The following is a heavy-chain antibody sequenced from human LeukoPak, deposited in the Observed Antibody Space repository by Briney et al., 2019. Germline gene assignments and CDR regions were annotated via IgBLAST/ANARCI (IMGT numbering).Heavy chain of an antibody. D-gene: IGHD3-22*01. V-gene: IGHV3-7*04. CDR1: GFIFSSYW. J-gene: IGHJ3*02. CDR2: IKQDGSEK. Sequence: GGSLRLSCAASGFIFSSYWMSWVRQAPGKGLEWVANIKQDGSEKYYVDSVKGRFTISRDNAKKSLYLQMNSLRAEDTAVYYCARAKYDSSGYYYSGFDIWGQGTMVTVSS. CDR3: ARAKYDSSGYYYSGFDI.